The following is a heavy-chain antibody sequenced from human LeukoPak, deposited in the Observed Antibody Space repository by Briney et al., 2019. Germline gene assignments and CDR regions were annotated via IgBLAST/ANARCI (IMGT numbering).Heavy chain of an antibody. CDR3: AKGLWFGEPWATDY. Sequence: GGSLRLSCAASGFTFSDYYMSWIRQAPGKGLEWVSSITGNGGSTYYADSVRGRLTISRDNSKNTLYLQMKSLRVEDTAVYYCAKGLWFGEPWATDYWGQGTLVTVSS. J-gene: IGHJ4*02. D-gene: IGHD3-10*01. CDR2: ITGNGGST. CDR1: GFTFSDYY. V-gene: IGHV3-23*01.